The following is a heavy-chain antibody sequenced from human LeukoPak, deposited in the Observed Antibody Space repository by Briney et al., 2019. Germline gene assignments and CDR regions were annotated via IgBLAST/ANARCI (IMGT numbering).Heavy chain of an antibody. CDR3: AKASYYYDSSGYYRLGYINC. J-gene: IGHJ4*02. Sequence: GGSLRLSCAASGFTFSSYAMSWVRQAPGKGLEWVSGISGSGGTAYYADSVKGRFTISRDNSKNTLYLQMNTLRAEDTAVYYCAKASYYYDSSGYYRLGYINCWGQGTLVTVSP. D-gene: IGHD3-22*01. CDR2: ISGSGGTA. CDR1: GFTFSSYA. V-gene: IGHV3-23*01.